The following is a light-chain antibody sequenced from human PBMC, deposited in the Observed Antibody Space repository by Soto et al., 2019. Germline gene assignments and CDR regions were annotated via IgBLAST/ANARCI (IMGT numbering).Light chain of an antibody. J-gene: IGKJ1*01. V-gene: IGKV3-15*01. CDR1: QSVSSN. CDR3: QQYNTWPLT. CDR2: GAS. Sequence: EIVMTQSPATLSVSPGERATLSCRASQSVSSNLAWYQQKPGQAPRLLIYGASTRATGIPARFSGSGSGTDFTLTISSLRSEDFAVYYCQQYNTWPLTFGKGTKVEIK.